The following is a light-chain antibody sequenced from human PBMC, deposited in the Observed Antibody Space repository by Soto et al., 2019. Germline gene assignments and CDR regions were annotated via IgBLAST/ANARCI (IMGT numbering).Light chain of an antibody. J-gene: IGKJ2*01. CDR2: DAS. CDR3: QQRSTWPPA. V-gene: IGKV3-11*01. CDR1: QNVFSY. Sequence: DTVLTQSPATLSLSPGERATLSCRASQNVFSYLGWYQHKPGQAPRLLIYDASNRATGIPARFSGSGSGTDFTLTISILAPEDSAVYYCQQRSTWPPAFGQGTKLEIK.